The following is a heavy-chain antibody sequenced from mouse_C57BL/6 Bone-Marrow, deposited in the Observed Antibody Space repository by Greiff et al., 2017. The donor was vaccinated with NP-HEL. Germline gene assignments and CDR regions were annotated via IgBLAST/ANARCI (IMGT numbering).Heavy chain of an antibody. CDR3: ARRRVWLRRKEWYVDV. D-gene: IGHD2-2*01. Sequence: QVQLQQSGSELRSPGSSVKLSCKDFDSEVFPIAYMSWVRQKPGHGFEWIGGILPSIGRTIYGEKFEDKATLDADTLSNAADLELNSLTSEDSAIYYWARRRVWLRRKEWYVDVWGTGATVTVSS. J-gene: IGHJ1*03. V-gene: IGHV15-2*01. CDR2: ILPSIGRT. CDR1: DSEVFPIAY.